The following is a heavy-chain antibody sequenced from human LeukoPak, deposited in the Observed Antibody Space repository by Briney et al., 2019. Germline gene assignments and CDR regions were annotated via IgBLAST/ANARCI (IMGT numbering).Heavy chain of an antibody. V-gene: IGHV4-39*02. Sequence: SETLSLTCSVSGGSISSIGYFWDWFRQSPGKGLEWIGTIYDSGAKYYNPSLKSRVTISVDTSKNHLSLRLSSVTAADTAVYYCARRVDTTRGYYYFYMDVWGKGTTVTVSS. CDR3: ARRVDTTRGYYYFYMDV. J-gene: IGHJ6*03. D-gene: IGHD5-18*01. CDR1: GGSISSIGYF. CDR2: IYDSGAK.